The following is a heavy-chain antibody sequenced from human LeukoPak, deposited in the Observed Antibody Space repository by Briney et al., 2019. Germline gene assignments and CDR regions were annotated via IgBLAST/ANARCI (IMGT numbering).Heavy chain of an antibody. CDR1: GGSISSGGYS. CDR2: IYHSGST. D-gene: IGHD1-7*01. V-gene: IGHV4-30-2*01. J-gene: IGHJ4*02. Sequence: SETLSLTCAVSGGSISSGGYSWSWIRQPPGKGLEWIGYIYHSGSTYYNPSLKSRVTISVDTSKNQFSLKLSSVTAADTAVYYCARVKLAHGAYDYWGQGTLVTVSS. CDR3: ARVKLAHGAYDY.